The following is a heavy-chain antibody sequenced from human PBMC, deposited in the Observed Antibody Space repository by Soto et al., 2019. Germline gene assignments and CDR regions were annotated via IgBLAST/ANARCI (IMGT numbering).Heavy chain of an antibody. V-gene: IGHV4-59*01. Sequence: SETLSLTCTVSGGSMRNYFWTWIRQPPGKGLEWIGYIHYSGTTSFFPSYNPSLRSRVAISEDTSKNQFSLKLLSVTTADTAVYFCAAGEASSRNLAPYYLDFWGQGTLVTVS. CDR3: AAGEASSRNLAPYYLDF. CDR2: IHYSGTT. D-gene: IGHD6-13*01. J-gene: IGHJ4*02. CDR1: GGSMRNYF.